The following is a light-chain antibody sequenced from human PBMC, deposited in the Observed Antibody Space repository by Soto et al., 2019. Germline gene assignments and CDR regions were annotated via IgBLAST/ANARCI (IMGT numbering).Light chain of an antibody. Sequence: AIQLTQSPSSLSASVGDRVTITCRASQGISSALAWYQQKPGKAPQLLIYDASSLESGVPSRFSGSGSATDFTLTISSLQPEDFATYYCQQFNSYPLTFGGGTKVEIK. CDR2: DAS. J-gene: IGKJ4*01. CDR3: QQFNSYPLT. V-gene: IGKV1-13*02. CDR1: QGISSA.